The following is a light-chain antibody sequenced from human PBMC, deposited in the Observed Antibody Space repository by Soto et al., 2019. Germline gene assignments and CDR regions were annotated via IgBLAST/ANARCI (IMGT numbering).Light chain of an antibody. J-gene: IGLJ1*01. CDR2: QVS. V-gene: IGLV2-14*01. CDR3: SSYSSSSTFYV. Sequence: QSALTQPASVSGSPGQSITISCTGTSSDIVGFYYVSWYQHHPGKDPKLMIYQVSNRPSGVSNRFSGSKSGNTASLTISGLQAEDEADYFCSSYSSSSTFYVFGAGTKVTVL. CDR1: SSDIVGFYY.